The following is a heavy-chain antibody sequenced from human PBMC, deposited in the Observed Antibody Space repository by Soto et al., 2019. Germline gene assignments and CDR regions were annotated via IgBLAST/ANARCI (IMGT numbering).Heavy chain of an antibody. CDR3: AQSQPRTY. V-gene: IGHV3-30-3*01. CDR1: GFTFSSYA. J-gene: IGHJ4*02. CDR2: ISYDGSNK. Sequence: QVQLVESGGGVVQPGRSLRLSCAASGFTFSSYAMHWVRQAPGKGLEWVAVISYDGSNKYYADSVKGRFTISRDNSKNTLYLQMNSLRAEDTAVYYCAQSQPRTYWGQGTLVTVSS.